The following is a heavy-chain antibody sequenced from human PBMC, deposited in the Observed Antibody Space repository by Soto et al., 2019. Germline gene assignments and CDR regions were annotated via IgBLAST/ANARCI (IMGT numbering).Heavy chain of an antibody. CDR1: GGSISSYY. V-gene: IGHV4-34*01. CDR2: INHSGST. J-gene: IGHJ5*02. D-gene: IGHD6-19*01. Sequence: SETLSLTCTVSGGSISSYYWSWIRQPPGKGLEWIGEINHSGSTNYNPSLKSRVTISVDTSKNQFSLKLSSVTAADTAVYYCARWRQWLTRKDNWFDPWGQGTLVTVSS. CDR3: ARWRQWLTRKDNWFDP.